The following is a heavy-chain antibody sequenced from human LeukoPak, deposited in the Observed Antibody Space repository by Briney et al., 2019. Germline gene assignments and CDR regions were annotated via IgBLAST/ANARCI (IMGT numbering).Heavy chain of an antibody. D-gene: IGHD2-15*01. V-gene: IGHV4-59*01. CDR2: IYYSGST. Sequence: SETLSLTCTVSGDSISSYYWSWIRQPPGKGLEWIGYIYYSGSTNHNPSLKSRVTISVDTSKNQFSLKLSSVTAADTAVYYCARGVVAAPQTFDYWGQGTLVTFSS. CDR3: ARGVVAAPQTFDY. CDR1: GDSISSYY. J-gene: IGHJ4*02.